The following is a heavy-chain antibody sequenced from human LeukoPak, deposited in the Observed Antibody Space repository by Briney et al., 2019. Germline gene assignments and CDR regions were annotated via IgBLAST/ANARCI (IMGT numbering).Heavy chain of an antibody. CDR3: ASTDSSGYYEPVFDY. Sequence: GGSLRLSCAASGFTFSSYWMHWVRQAPGKGLEWVSVIYSGGSTYYADSVKGRFTISRDNSKNTLYLQMNSLRAEDTAVYYCASTDSSGYYEPVFDYWGQGTLVTVSS. CDR1: GFTFSSYW. V-gene: IGHV3-66*01. D-gene: IGHD3-22*01. J-gene: IGHJ4*02. CDR2: IYSGGST.